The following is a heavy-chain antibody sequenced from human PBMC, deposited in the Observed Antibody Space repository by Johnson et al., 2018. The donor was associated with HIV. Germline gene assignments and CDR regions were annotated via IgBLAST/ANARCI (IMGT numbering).Heavy chain of an antibody. CDR1: GFTFSRYD. Sequence: VQLVESGGGLVQPGGSLRLSCAASGFTFSRYDMHWVRQATGKGLEWVSAIGTAGDTYYPGSVKGRFTISRDNSKNTLYLQVNGLRVEDTAVFYCASGEDYGGNYGALDIWGQGTMVTVSS. J-gene: IGHJ3*02. D-gene: IGHD4-23*01. CDR3: ASGEDYGGNYGALDI. CDR2: IGTAGDT. V-gene: IGHV3-13*01.